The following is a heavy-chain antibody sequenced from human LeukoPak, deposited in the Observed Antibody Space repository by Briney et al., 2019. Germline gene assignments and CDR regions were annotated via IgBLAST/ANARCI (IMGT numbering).Heavy chain of an antibody. V-gene: IGHV4-59*08. J-gene: IGHJ6*02. CDR1: GGSISSYY. CDR3: ASHAYGFWSPYYYGMDV. Sequence: SETLSLTCTVSGGSISSYYWSWIRQPPGKGLEWIGYIYYSGSTNYNPSLKSRVTISVDTSKNQFSLKLSSVTAADTAVYYCASHAYGFWSPYYYGMDVWGQGTTVTVSS. CDR2: IYYSGST. D-gene: IGHD3-3*01.